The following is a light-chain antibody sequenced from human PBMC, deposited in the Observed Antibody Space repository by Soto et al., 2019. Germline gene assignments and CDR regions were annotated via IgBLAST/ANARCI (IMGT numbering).Light chain of an antibody. V-gene: IGKV1-39*01. J-gene: IGKJ2*01. CDR3: QQSYSTPVT. Sequence: DIQMTQSPSSLSASVGDRVTITCRASQSISSYLNWYQQKPGKAPKLLIYAASSLQSGVPSRFSGSGSGTDFTLTISSLQPEDFETYYCQQSYSTPVTFGLGTRLEI. CDR2: AAS. CDR1: QSISSY.